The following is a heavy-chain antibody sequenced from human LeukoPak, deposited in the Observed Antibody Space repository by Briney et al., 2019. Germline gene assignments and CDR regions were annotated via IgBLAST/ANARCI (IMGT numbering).Heavy chain of an antibody. D-gene: IGHD4-17*01. CDR3: AREMNYDDYRTSDY. CDR1: GYTFTGYY. Sequence: ASVKVSCKSSGYTFTGYYMHWVRQDPGQGFERMGRIDSNSGGTNYAQNFQGRVTMTRDTSISTVYMELISLRSDDTAVYYCAREMNYDDYRTSDYWGQGTLVTVSS. J-gene: IGHJ4*02. CDR2: IDSNSGGT. V-gene: IGHV1-2*02.